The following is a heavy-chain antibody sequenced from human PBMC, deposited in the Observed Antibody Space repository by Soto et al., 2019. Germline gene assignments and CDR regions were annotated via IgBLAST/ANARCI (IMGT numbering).Heavy chain of an antibody. CDR1: GGTFSSYA. D-gene: IGHD3-9*01. CDR2: IIPIFGTA. J-gene: IGHJ4*02. Sequence: SVKVSCKGSGGTFSSYAISWVRQAPGQGLEWMGGIIPIFGTANYAQKFQGRVTITADKSTSTAYMELSSLRSEDTAVYYCARDHPYYDILTGYYTPRMLDYWGQGTLVTVSS. CDR3: ARDHPYYDILTGYYTPRMLDY. V-gene: IGHV1-69*06.